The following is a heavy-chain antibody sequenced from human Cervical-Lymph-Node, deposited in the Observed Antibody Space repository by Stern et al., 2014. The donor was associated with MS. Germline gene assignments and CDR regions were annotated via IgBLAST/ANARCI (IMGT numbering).Heavy chain of an antibody. V-gene: IGHV3-21*05. Sequence: VQLVESGGGLVKPGGSLRLSCAASGFTFSSFGLNWVRQAPGKGLGWVSYMSSSSSYIYFSDSVKGRITISRDNAKHSLYLQMNSLRAEDTAEYYCARVSDSRGYPLDYWGQGTLVTVSS. CDR1: GFTFSSFG. CDR2: MSSSSSYI. J-gene: IGHJ4*02. CDR3: ARVSDSRGYPLDY. D-gene: IGHD3-22*01.